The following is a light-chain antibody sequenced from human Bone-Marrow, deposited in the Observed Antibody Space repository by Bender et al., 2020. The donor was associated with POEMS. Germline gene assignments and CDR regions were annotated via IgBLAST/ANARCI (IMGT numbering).Light chain of an antibody. CDR2: EDS. CDR3: CSYAGSNTYI. Sequence: QSALTQPASVSGSPGQSITISCTGISSDDGGYALVSWYQQRPGKAPKLILYEDSKRPSGVSNRFSGSKSGNTASLTVSGLQAEDEADYYCCSYAGSNTYIFGGGTKLTVL. V-gene: IGLV2-23*01. CDR1: SSDDGGYAL. J-gene: IGLJ2*01.